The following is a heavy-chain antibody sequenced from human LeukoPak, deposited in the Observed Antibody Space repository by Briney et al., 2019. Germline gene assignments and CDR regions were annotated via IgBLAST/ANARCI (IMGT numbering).Heavy chain of an antibody. J-gene: IGHJ4*02. CDR3: ARVAPIYSSSLYYLDS. CDR1: GFTFSGHV. D-gene: IGHD6-13*01. Sequence: GGSLRLSCAASGFTFSGHVMHWVRQAPGKGLDWVAVIWYDGSNKYYGDAVKGRFTISRDNSKNTLYLQMNSLRAGDTAVYYCARVAPIYSSSLYYLDSWGQGTLVTVSS. CDR2: IWYDGSNK. V-gene: IGHV3-33*01.